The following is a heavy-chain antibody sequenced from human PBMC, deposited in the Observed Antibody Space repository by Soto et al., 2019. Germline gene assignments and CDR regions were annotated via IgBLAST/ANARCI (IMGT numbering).Heavy chain of an antibody. D-gene: IGHD5-18*01. V-gene: IGHV4-59*01. J-gene: IGHJ5*02. CDR2: IFYSGST. CDR3: AKDSGYTYGYCRWFDP. CDR1: GGSISNYY. Sequence: QVHLQESGPRLVKPSETLSLTCTVSGGSISNYYWSWIRQPPGRGLEWIGHIFYSGSTNYNPALTSRVTISVDTAKSQFPLQLSSVTAADTAVYYGAKDSGYTYGYCRWFDPWGQGTLVTVSS.